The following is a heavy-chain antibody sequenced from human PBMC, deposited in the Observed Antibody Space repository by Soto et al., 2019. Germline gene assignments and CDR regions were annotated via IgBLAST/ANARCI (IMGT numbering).Heavy chain of an antibody. J-gene: IGHJ4*02. Sequence: GGSLRLSCAASGFTFSDHYMDWVRQAPGKGLEWVGRIRNKANSYTTEYAASVKGRFTISRDDSQSSLYLQMNSLKTEDTAVYYCSRAGILTTPYYFDYWGQGTLVTVS. D-gene: IGHD4-4*01. CDR1: GFTFSDHY. V-gene: IGHV3-72*01. CDR3: SRAGILTTPYYFDY. CDR2: IRNKANSYTT.